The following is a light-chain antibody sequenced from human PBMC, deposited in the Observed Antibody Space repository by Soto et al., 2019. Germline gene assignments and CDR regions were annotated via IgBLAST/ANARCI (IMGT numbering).Light chain of an antibody. J-gene: IGKJ1*01. CDR1: QTVSGY. Sequence: IVLTQAPATLSLSPGERATLSCRASQTVSGYLSWYQQRPGQAPRLVVYGSSDRATGIPPRFSGSGSGTDFTLTISSLEPEDFAVYYCDQRYNWPWTFGQGTKLEF. CDR2: GSS. V-gene: IGKV3-11*01. CDR3: DQRYNWPWT.